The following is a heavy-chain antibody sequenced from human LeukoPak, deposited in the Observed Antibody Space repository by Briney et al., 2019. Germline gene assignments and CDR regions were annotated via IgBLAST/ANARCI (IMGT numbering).Heavy chain of an antibody. CDR1: GFTFASHS. V-gene: IGHV3-23*01. CDR2: ISGSGGST. CDR3: AKDSYYYDSSGYYYY. J-gene: IGHJ4*02. D-gene: IGHD3-22*01. Sequence: PGGSLRLSCTASGFTFASHSMTWVRQAPGKGLEWVSAISGSGGSTYYADSVKGRFTISRDNSKNTLYLQMNSLRAEDTAVYYCAKDSYYYDSSGYYYYWGQGTRVTVSS.